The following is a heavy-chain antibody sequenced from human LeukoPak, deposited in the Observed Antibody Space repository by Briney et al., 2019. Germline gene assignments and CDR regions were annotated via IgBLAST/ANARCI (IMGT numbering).Heavy chain of an antibody. CDR1: GFTFSDYY. J-gene: IGHJ4*02. Sequence: GRSLRLSCAASGFTFSDYYMSWIRQAPGKGLEWVSYISSSGSTIYYADSVKGRFTITRDNAKNSLYLQMNSLRAEDTAVYYCARNHYDILTGYFYDYWGQGTLVTVSS. D-gene: IGHD3-9*01. CDR3: ARNHYDILTGYFYDY. V-gene: IGHV3-11*01. CDR2: ISSSGSTI.